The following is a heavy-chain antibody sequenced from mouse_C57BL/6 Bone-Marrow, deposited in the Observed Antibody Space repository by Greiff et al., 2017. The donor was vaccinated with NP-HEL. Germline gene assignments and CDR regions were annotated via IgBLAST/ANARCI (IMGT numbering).Heavy chain of an antibody. CDR3: ARDDGNWAWFAY. Sequence: QVQLQQSGAELVKPGASVKLSCKASGYTFTSYWMQWVKQRPGQGLEWIGEIDPSDSYTNYNQKFKGKATLTVDTSSRTAYMQLSSLTSEDSAVYYCARDDGNWAWFAYWGQGTLVTVSA. CDR1: GYTFTSYW. J-gene: IGHJ3*01. CDR2: IDPSDSYT. D-gene: IGHD2-1*01. V-gene: IGHV1-50*01.